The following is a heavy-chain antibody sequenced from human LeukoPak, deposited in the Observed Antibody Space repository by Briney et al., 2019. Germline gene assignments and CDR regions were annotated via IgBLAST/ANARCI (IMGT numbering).Heavy chain of an antibody. D-gene: IGHD6-19*01. Sequence: ASVKVSCKASGYTFTSYGISWVRQAPGQGLEWMGWISAYNGNTNYAQKLQGRVTMTTDTSTSTAYMELSSLRSEDTAVYYCARGLQWLADPDYYYYGMDVWGQGTTVTVSS. J-gene: IGHJ6*02. CDR2: ISAYNGNT. V-gene: IGHV1-18*01. CDR3: ARGLQWLADPDYYYYGMDV. CDR1: GYTFTSYG.